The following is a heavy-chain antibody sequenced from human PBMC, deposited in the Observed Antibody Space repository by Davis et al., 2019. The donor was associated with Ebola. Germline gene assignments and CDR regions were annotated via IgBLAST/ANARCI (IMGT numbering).Heavy chain of an antibody. CDR3: AREGKYREESRTFDY. CDR2: IWYDGSNK. V-gene: IGHV3-33*01. CDR1: GFTFSSYG. D-gene: IGHD2-2*01. Sequence: PGGSLRLSCAASGFTFSSYGMHWVRQAPGKGLEWVAVIWYDGSNKYYADSVKGRFTISRDNSKNTLYLQMNSLRAEETAVYYCAREGKYREESRTFDYWGQGTLVTVSS. J-gene: IGHJ4*02.